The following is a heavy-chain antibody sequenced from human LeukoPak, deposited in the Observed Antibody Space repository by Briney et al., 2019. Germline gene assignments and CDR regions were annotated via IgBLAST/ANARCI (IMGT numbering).Heavy chain of an antibody. CDR2: VKSKSAGETT. CDR3: TLIQGWGSGSYYRDF. D-gene: IGHD3-10*01. Sequence: GGSLRLPCAASGLSISNDWMSWVRQAPGKGLEWVARVKSKSAGETTEYAAPVKGRFTISRDDSKNTLYLQMNSLKTEDTAVYYCTLIQGWGSGSYYRDFWGQGTLVTVSS. CDR1: GLSISNDW. J-gene: IGHJ4*02. V-gene: IGHV3-15*01.